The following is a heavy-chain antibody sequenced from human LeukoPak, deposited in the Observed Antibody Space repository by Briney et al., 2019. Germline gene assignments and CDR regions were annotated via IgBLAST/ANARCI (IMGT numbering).Heavy chain of an antibody. D-gene: IGHD3-9*01. CDR2: ISYDGSNK. J-gene: IGHJ4*02. CDR1: GFTFSSYA. CDR3: AREYYDILTGYAVFNSIYYFDY. V-gene: IGHV3-30*01. Sequence: GGSLRLSYAASGFTFSSYAMHWVRQAPGKGLEWVAVISYDGSNKYYADSVKGRFTISRDNSKNTLYLQMNSLRAEDTAVYYCAREYYDILTGYAVFNSIYYFDYWGQGTLVTVSS.